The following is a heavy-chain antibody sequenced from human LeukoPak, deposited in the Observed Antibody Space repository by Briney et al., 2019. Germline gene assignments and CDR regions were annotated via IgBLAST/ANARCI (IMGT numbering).Heavy chain of an antibody. J-gene: IGHJ6*02. D-gene: IGHD3-16*01. Sequence: GGSLRLSCAASGFTFSSYWMNWARQAPGKGLEWVASINHNGNVNYYVDSVKGRFTISRDNAKNSLYLQMSNLRAEDTAVYFCARGDGLDVWGQGATVTVSS. V-gene: IGHV3-7*03. CDR3: ARGDGLDV. CDR1: GFTFSSYW. CDR2: INHNGNVN.